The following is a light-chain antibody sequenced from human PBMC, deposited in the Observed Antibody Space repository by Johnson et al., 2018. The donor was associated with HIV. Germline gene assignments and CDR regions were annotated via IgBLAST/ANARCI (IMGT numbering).Light chain of an antibody. V-gene: IGLV1-51*02. CDR2: ENN. J-gene: IGLJ1*01. CDR1: SFNIGNNY. Sequence: QLVLTQPPSVSAAPGQKVTISCSGSSFNIGNNYVSWYQQLPGTAPKLLIYENNKRPSGIPDRFSGSKSGTSATLGITGLQTGDEADYYCGTWDSSLSAYVFATETKVTVL. CDR3: GTWDSSLSAYV.